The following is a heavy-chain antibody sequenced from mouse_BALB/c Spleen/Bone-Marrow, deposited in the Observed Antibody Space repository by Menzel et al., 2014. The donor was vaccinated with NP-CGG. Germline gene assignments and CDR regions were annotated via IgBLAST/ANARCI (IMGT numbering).Heavy chain of an antibody. J-gene: IGHJ2*01. D-gene: IGHD4-1*01. V-gene: IGHV5-17*02. CDR3: ASDWAYYFDY. Sequence: EVKLVESGGGLVQPGGSRKLSCAASGFTFSSFGMHWVRQAPEKGLEWVAYISSGSSTIYYADTVKGRFTISRDNPKNTLFLQMPSLRSEDTAMYYCASDWAYYFDYWGQGTTLTVSS. CDR1: GFTFSSFG. CDR2: ISSGSSTI.